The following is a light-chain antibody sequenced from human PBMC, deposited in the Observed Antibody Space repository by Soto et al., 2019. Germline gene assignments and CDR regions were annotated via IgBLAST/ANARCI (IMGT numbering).Light chain of an antibody. J-gene: IGKJ1*01. CDR2: GAS. CDR1: PSVGSN. V-gene: IGKV3-15*01. CDR3: HQYNNWPPA. Sequence: ETVMTQSPATLSVSPGERATLSCRASPSVGSNLAWYQLKPGQAPRLLIYGASTRGIGTTTRFSGSGSGTEFTLTISSLQSEDFAVYCCHQYNNWPPAFGQGTKVEIK.